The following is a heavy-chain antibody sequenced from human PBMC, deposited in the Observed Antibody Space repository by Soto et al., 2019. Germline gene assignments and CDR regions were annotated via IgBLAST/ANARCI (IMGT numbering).Heavy chain of an antibody. CDR1: GGTFNRDG. V-gene: IGHV1-69*06. J-gene: IGHJ4*02. D-gene: IGHD1-1*01. CDR2: IIPILGTV. CDR3: AWIRHSRETGMPYFDS. Sequence: QVQLVQSGAEVRKPGSSVRLSCKVSGGTFNRDGITWVRQAPGQGLEWMGEIIPILGTVKFAQKFQGRVTLTADKSTDTADRELSSLRSEDTALSYCAWIRHSRETGMPYFDSWGQGSLVTVSS.